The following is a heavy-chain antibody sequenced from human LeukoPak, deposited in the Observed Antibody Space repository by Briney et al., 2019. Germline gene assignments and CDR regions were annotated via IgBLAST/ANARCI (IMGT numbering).Heavy chain of an antibody. V-gene: IGHV4-30-4*08. D-gene: IGHD5-18*01. Sequence: PSETLSLTCTVSGGSISSGDYYWSWIRQPPGKGLEWIGYIYYSGSTYYNPSLKSRVTISVDTSKNQFPLKLSSVTAADTAVYYCARGGSQEYSYGSFDYWGQGTLVTVSS. CDR3: ARGGSQEYSYGSFDY. CDR2: IYYSGST. J-gene: IGHJ4*02. CDR1: GGSISSGDYY.